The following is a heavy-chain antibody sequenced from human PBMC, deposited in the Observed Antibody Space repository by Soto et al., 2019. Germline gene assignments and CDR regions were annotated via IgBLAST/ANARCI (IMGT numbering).Heavy chain of an antibody. Sequence: GGSLRLSCAASGFTFSSYGMHWVRQAPGKGLEWVAVISYDGSNKYYADSVKGRFTISRDNAKNTLYLQMNSLRAEDTAVYYCAKDHIVVVPAASVGSPLDVWGQGTTVTVSS. J-gene: IGHJ6*02. CDR1: GFTFSSYG. CDR2: ISYDGSNK. V-gene: IGHV3-30*18. CDR3: AKDHIVVVPAASVGSPLDV. D-gene: IGHD2-2*01.